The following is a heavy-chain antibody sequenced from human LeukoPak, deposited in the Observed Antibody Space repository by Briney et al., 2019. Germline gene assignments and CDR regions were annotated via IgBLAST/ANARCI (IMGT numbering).Heavy chain of an antibody. CDR2: INPSGGST. D-gene: IGHD4-17*01. Sequence: ASVKVSCKASGYTFTSYYMHWVRQAPGQGLEWMGIINPSGGSTSYAQKFQGRVTMTRDTSTSTVYMELSSLRSEDTAVYYCASSTGPVRDYGDYWYYYYGMGVWGQGTTVTVSS. CDR1: GYTFTSYY. J-gene: IGHJ6*02. CDR3: ASSTGPVRDYGDYWYYYYGMGV. V-gene: IGHV1-46*01.